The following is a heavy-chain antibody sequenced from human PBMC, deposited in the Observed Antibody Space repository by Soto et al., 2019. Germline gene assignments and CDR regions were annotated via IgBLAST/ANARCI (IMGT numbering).Heavy chain of an antibody. Sequence: SLRLSCAASGFPFSSHEMNWVRQAPGKGLEWISYISGSGNITYYADSVKGRFTISRDNAQKSLYLQMNSLRVEDTAVYYCARGGVYWGQGTLVTVSS. D-gene: IGHD2-8*01. V-gene: IGHV3-48*03. CDR2: ISGSGNIT. J-gene: IGHJ4*02. CDR3: ARGGVY. CDR1: GFPFSSHE.